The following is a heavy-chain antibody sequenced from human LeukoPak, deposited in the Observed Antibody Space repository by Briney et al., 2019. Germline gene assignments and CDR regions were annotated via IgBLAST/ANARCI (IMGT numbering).Heavy chain of an antibody. V-gene: IGHV1-2*02. CDR1: GYTFTGYY. Sequence: ASVKVSCKASGYTFTGYYMHWVRQAPGQGLEWMGWINPNSGGTNYAQKFQGRVTMTRDTSISTAYMELSRLRSDDTAVYYCAMPLGGGYYFDYWGQGTLVTVSS. D-gene: IGHD3-16*01. CDR3: AMPLGGGYYFDY. CDR2: INPNSGGT. J-gene: IGHJ4*02.